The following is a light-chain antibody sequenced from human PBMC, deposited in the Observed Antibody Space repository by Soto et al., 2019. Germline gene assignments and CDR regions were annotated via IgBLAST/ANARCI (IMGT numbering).Light chain of an antibody. J-gene: IGKJ2*01. CDR1: QSVSSSS. CDR2: GAS. Sequence: EIVLTQSPGTLSLSPGGRATLSCRASQSVSSSSLAWYQHKPGQAPRLLIFGASSRATGIPDRFSGSGSGTDFTLPITRLEPEDFAVYYCQQYGNSPYTFGPGTNVEIK. CDR3: QQYGNSPYT. V-gene: IGKV3-20*01.